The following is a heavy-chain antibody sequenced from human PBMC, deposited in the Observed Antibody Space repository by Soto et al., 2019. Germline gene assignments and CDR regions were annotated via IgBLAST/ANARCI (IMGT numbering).Heavy chain of an antibody. D-gene: IGHD1-26*01. CDR2: ISGTGTT. J-gene: IGHJ4*02. Sequence: VRLQESGPGLVKPSATLSLTCTVSDGSISSYYWSWIRQPPGKGLEWIGYISGTGTTNYSPSLTNRVTKTVEMPKNQSSRRLSSVTAADTEVYYGAGFSSGTYLFDIWGQGTPVTVSS. CDR1: DGSISSYY. CDR3: AGFSSGTYLFDI. V-gene: IGHV4-59*01.